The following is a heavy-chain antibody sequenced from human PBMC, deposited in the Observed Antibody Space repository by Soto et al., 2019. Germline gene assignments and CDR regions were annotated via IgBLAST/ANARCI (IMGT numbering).Heavy chain of an antibody. Sequence: EVQLLESGGGLVQPGGSLRLSCAASGFTFRSYAMSWVRQAPGKGLEWVSGIGGSGAGTDYADSVKGRFTISRDNSKNTLFLQMNSLRADDTAVYYCATQERMGYWGQGTLVTVSS. CDR1: GFTFRSYA. V-gene: IGHV3-23*01. CDR3: ATQERMGY. CDR2: IGGSGAGT. J-gene: IGHJ4*02. D-gene: IGHD2-8*01.